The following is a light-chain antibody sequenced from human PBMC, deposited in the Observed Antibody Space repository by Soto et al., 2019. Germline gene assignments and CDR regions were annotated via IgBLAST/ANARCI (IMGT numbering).Light chain of an antibody. Sequence: DIQMTQSPSSVSASVGDRVTITCRASQTIASWLTWYQHKPGKAPKVLIYAASRLQIGVPSRFSGSESGTTFTLTISNLQPEDFATYYCQQASSFPLTFGGGTKLEIK. V-gene: IGKV1-12*01. J-gene: IGKJ4*01. CDR3: QQASSFPLT. CDR1: QTIASW. CDR2: AAS.